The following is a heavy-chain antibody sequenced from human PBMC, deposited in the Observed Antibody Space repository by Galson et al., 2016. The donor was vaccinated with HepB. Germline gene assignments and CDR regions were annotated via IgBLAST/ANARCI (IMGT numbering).Heavy chain of an antibody. V-gene: IGHV1-24*01. Sequence: SVKVSCKVVAYMLTELSIHWVRQAAGRGLEWMGSFDPEDGENVAAQKFQDRVTLTEDTSTDTAYMELRSLRVEDTAVYYCASARPVGYLHRTGDHNAVGVWGQGTMVTVSS. CDR1: AYMLTELS. CDR2: FDPEDGEN. J-gene: IGHJ3*01. D-gene: IGHD1-14*01. CDR3: ASARPVGYLHRTGDHNAVGV.